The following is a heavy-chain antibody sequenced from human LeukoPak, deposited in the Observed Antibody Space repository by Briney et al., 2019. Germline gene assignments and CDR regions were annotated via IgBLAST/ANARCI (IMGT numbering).Heavy chain of an antibody. J-gene: IGHJ5*02. D-gene: IGHD6-13*01. V-gene: IGHV3-7*03. CDR1: GFTFNIYW. CDR2: IKEDGTDK. CDR3: AKDISPAIAAAEGWFDP. Sequence: GGSLRLSCAASGFTFNIYWMRWVRQAPGKGLEWVANIKEDGTDKYYIESVKGRFTISRDNAKNSLYLQMNSLRAEDTALYYCAKDISPAIAAAEGWFDPWGQGTLVTVSS.